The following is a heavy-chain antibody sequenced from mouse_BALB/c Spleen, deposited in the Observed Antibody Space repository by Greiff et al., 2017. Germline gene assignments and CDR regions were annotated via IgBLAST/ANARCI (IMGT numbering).Heavy chain of an antibody. CDR1: GFSLTSYD. V-gene: IGHV2-9-2*01. CDR2: IWTGGGT. Sequence: QVQLQQSGPGLVAPSQSLSITCTVSGFSLTSYDISWIRQPPGKGLEWLGVIWTGGGTNYNSAFMSRLSISKDNSKSQVFLKMNSLQTDDTAIYYCVRSYGSSSYYAMDYWGQGTSVTVSS. J-gene: IGHJ4*01. D-gene: IGHD1-1*01. CDR3: VRSYGSSSYYAMDY.